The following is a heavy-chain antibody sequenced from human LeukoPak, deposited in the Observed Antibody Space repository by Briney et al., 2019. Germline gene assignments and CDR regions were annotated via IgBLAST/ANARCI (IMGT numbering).Heavy chain of an antibody. D-gene: IGHD2-2*02. CDR2: INPSGGST. V-gene: IGHV1-46*01. J-gene: IGHJ5*02. CDR3: ARGGIRYCSSTSCYTGWFDP. CDR1: GYTFTSDY. Sequence: ASVKVSCKASGYTFTSDYMHWVRQAPGQGLEWMGIINPSGGSTSYAQKFQGRVTMTRDTSTSTVYMELSSLRSEDTAVYYCARGGIRYCSSTSCYTGWFDPWGQGTLVTVSS.